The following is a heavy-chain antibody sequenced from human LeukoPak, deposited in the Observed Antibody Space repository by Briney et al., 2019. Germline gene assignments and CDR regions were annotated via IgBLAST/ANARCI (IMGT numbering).Heavy chain of an antibody. CDR1: GYTFTGYY. Sequence: ASVKVSCKASGYTFTGYYMHWVRQAPGQGLEWMGWINPNSGNTGYAQKFQGRVTMTRNTSISTAYMELSSLRSEDTAVYYCARGRRGSGWWWGQGTLVTVSS. CDR3: ARGRRGSGWW. J-gene: IGHJ4*02. V-gene: IGHV1-8*02. D-gene: IGHD6-19*01. CDR2: INPNSGNT.